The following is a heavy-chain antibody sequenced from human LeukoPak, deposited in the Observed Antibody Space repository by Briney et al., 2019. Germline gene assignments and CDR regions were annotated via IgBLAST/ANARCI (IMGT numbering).Heavy chain of an antibody. CDR3: ARDVYTGTAGAFDI. Sequence: GGSLRLSCAASGFSVSSYYMSWVRQAPGKGLEWVSVIYSGGSTYYADSVKGRFTISRDNSKNTLYLQMNSLRAEDTAVYYCARDVYTGTAGAFDIWGQGTMVTVSS. CDR2: IYSGGST. D-gene: IGHD1-1*01. J-gene: IGHJ3*02. V-gene: IGHV3-66*01. CDR1: GFSVSSYY.